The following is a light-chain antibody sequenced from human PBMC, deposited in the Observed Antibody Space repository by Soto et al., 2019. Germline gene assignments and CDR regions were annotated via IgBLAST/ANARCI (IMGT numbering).Light chain of an antibody. V-gene: IGLV2-14*03. CDR2: DVS. Sequence: QSVLTQPASVSGSPEQSSTISCTGTSIDVGGYNYVSWYQQHPGKAPKLMIYDVSNRPSGVSDRFSGSKSDNTASLTISGLRAEDEADYYCSSYRTSSTQVFGTGTKVTVL. J-gene: IGLJ1*01. CDR3: SSYRTSSTQV. CDR1: SIDVGGYNY.